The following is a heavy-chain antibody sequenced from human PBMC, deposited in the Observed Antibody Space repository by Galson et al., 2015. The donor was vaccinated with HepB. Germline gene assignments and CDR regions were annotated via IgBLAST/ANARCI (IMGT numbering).Heavy chain of an antibody. Sequence: SVKVSCKASGYTFSYYGLSWVRQAPGQGLEWMGWINPYNGNANYADKFQGRITMTTDTSTNTAEMELRSLRSDDTAMYFCARGDMYDNVRRTYRQRFPFDLWGQGTLVTVSS. CDR3: ARGDMYDNVRRTYRQRFPFDL. D-gene: IGHD3-16*02. CDR2: INPYNGNA. J-gene: IGHJ4*02. V-gene: IGHV1-18*01. CDR1: GYTFSYYG.